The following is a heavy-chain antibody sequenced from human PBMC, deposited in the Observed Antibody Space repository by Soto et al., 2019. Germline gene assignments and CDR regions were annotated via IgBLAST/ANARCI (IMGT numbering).Heavy chain of an antibody. Sequence: EVQLLESGGGLVQPGGSLRLSCAASGFIFSNYVMSWVRQAPGKGLEWVSAITGTGGNTHYADSVKGRFSISRDNSKDTLYLQMNSLRAEDTAVYYCGKDRWLEIRYNWFDPWGQGTLVTVSS. CDR3: GKDRWLEIRYNWFDP. CDR1: GFIFSNYV. V-gene: IGHV3-23*01. J-gene: IGHJ5*02. CDR2: ITGTGGNT. D-gene: IGHD6-19*01.